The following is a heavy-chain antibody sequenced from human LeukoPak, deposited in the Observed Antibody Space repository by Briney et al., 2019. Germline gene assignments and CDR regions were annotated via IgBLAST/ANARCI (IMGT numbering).Heavy chain of an antibody. J-gene: IGHJ6*03. CDR3: ARYQAMTTVSRYYYYYMDV. CDR1: GYTFTSYG. V-gene: IGHV1-18*01. CDR2: ISTYNGNT. Sequence: GASVKVSCKASGYTFTSYGISWVRQAPGQGLEWMGWISTYNGNTNYAQKLQGRVTMTTDTSTSTAYMELRSLRSDDTAVYYCARYQAMTTVSRYYYYYMDVWGKGTTVTVSS. D-gene: IGHD4-11*01.